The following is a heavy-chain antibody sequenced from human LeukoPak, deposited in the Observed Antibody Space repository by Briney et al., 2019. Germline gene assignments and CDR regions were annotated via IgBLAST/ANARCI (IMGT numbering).Heavy chain of an antibody. CDR1: GFTFSSYG. J-gene: IGHJ4*02. Sequence: GGSLRLSCAASGFTFSSYGMHWVRQAPGKGLECVAVIWYDGSNKYYADSVKGRFTISRDNSKNTLYLQMNSLRAEDTAVYYCAKERKLLPFDCWGQGTPVTVSS. D-gene: IGHD4-23*01. CDR3: AKERKLLPFDC. V-gene: IGHV3-33*06. CDR2: IWYDGSNK.